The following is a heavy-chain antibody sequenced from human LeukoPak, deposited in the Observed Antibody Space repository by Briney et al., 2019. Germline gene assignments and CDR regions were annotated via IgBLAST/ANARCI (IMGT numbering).Heavy chain of an antibody. CDR2: INPSGGST. CDR3: ARDSGMAVAGRT. V-gene: IGHV1-46*01. D-gene: IGHD6-19*01. Sequence: ASVKVSCKASGYTFTRYYMHWVRPAPGQGLEWMGIINPSGGSTSYAQKFQGRVTITTDESTSTAYMELSSLRSEDTAVYYCARDSGMAVAGRTWGQGTLVTVSS. J-gene: IGHJ5*02. CDR1: GYTFTRYY.